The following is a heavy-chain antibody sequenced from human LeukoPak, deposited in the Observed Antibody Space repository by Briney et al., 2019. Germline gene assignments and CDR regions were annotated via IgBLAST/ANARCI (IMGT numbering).Heavy chain of an antibody. CDR2: INPNSGGT. CDR3: ARDWLNYGMDV. J-gene: IGHJ6*02. V-gene: IGHV1-2*02. CDR1: GYTFSKK. D-gene: IGHD5-12*01. Sequence: GASVKVSCKASGYTFSKKMHWVRHAPGQGLEWMGWINPNSGGTNYAQKFQGRVTMTRDTSISTAYMDLSRLRSDDTAVYYCARDWLNYGMDVWGQGTTVTVSS.